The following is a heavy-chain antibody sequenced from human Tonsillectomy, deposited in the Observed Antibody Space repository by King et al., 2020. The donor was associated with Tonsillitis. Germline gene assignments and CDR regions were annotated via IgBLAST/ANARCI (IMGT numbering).Heavy chain of an antibody. CDR1: GSSVSSGYY. CDR3: AKEQAVERGDKPWACDM. D-gene: IGHD6-19*01. Sequence: QLQESGPGLVKPSETLSLTCSVSGSSVSSGYYWAWIRQPPGQGLEWIGSIYHSGSTYSNPSLKRRVTISVDTSKNQFSLKLNAVTAAETAVYYCAKEQAVERGDKPWACDMGGQGTGVTVSS. V-gene: IGHV4-38-2*02. CDR2: IYHSGST. J-gene: IGHJ3*02.